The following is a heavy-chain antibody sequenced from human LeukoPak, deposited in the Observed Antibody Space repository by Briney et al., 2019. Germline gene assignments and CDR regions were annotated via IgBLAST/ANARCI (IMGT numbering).Heavy chain of an antibody. V-gene: IGHV4-39*07. CDR3: ARTRVIAARVNWFDP. J-gene: IGHJ5*02. CDR2: IHQIGTT. Sequence: SETLSLTCTVSGGSISGSSCYWVWIRQPPGKGLEWIGSIHQIGTTHYNPSLKSRVTISVDTSKNQFSLKLSSVTAADTAVYFCARTRVIAARVNWFDPWGQGTLVTVSS. CDR1: GGSISGSSCY. D-gene: IGHD6-6*01.